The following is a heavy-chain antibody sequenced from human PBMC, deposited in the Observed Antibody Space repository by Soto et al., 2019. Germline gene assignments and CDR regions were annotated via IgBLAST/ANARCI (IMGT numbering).Heavy chain of an antibody. V-gene: IGHV4-30-4*08. CDR1: GGSISSSSYY. Sequence: PSETLSLTCTVSGGSISSSSYYWGWIRQPPGKGLEWIGYIYYSGSTYYNPSLKSRVTISVDTSKNQFSLKLSSVTAADTAVYYCARGSSLALFDYWGQGTLVTVSS. CDR3: ARGSSLALFDY. CDR2: IYYSGST. J-gene: IGHJ4*02.